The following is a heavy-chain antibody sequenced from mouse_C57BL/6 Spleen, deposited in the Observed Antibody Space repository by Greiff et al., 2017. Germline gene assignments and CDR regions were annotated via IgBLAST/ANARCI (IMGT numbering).Heavy chain of an antibody. J-gene: IGHJ4*01. V-gene: IGHV1-39*01. CDR2: INPNYGTT. D-gene: IGHD2-5*01. CDR1: GYSFTDYN. Sequence: VQLQRSGPELVKPGASVKISCKASGYSFTDYNMNWVKQSNGKSLEWIGVINPNYGTTSYNQKFKGKATLTVDQSSSTAYMQLNSLTSEDSAVYYCARSGTYSNDYYAMDYWGQGTSVTVSS. CDR3: ARSGTYSNDYYAMDY.